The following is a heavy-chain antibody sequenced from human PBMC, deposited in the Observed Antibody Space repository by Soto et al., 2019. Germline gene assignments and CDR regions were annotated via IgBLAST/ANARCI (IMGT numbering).Heavy chain of an antibody. CDR2: IKQDGSEK. D-gene: IGHD3-3*01. J-gene: IGHJ4*02. V-gene: IGHV3-7*01. Sequence: PGGSLRLSCAASGFTFSSYWMSWVRQAPGKGLEWVANIKQDGSEKYYVDSVKGRFTISRDNAKNSLYLQMNSLRAEDTAVYYCARVARFVTIFGVVTEADYWGQGTLVTVSS. CDR3: ARVARFVTIFGVVTEADY. CDR1: GFTFSSYW.